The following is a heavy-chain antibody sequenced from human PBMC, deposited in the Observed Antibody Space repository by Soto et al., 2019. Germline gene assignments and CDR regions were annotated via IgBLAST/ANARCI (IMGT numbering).Heavy chain of an antibody. V-gene: IGHV4-34*01. CDR3: ARDSNRRRACDV. Sequence: AETLSLTCAIYSGSFSVYYWNWFRQSPGKWLEWIGEINHAGSTNYNPSLKSRVTMSVDASNNQFSLKLSSVTAADTAVYFCARDSNRRRACDVWGQGXKVTV. CDR1: SGSFSVYY. D-gene: IGHD4-4*01. J-gene: IGHJ3*01. CDR2: INHAGST.